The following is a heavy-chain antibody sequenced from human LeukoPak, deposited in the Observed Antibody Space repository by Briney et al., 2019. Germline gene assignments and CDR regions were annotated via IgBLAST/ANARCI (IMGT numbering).Heavy chain of an antibody. CDR1: GGSFSGYY. V-gene: IGHV4-34*01. CDR2: INHSGST. Sequence: SETLSLTCAVYGGSFSGYYWSWIRQPPGKGLEWIGEINHSGSTNYNPSLKSRVTISVDTSKNQFSLKLSSVTAADTAVYYCASTWEYYGSGSYYTNRFDPWGQGTLVTVSS. D-gene: IGHD3-10*01. J-gene: IGHJ5*02. CDR3: ASTWEYYGSGSYYTNRFDP.